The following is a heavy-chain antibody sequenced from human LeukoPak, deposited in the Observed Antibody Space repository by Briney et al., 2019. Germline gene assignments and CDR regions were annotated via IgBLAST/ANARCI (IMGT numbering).Heavy chain of an antibody. CDR1: GGSFSGYY. V-gene: IGHV4-34*01. CDR2: INHSGST. CDR3: ARDRYCSGRSCYGPPDY. D-gene: IGHD2-15*01. J-gene: IGHJ4*02. Sequence: SETLSLTCAVYGGSFSGYYWSWIRQPPGRGLEWIGEINHSGSTNYNPSLKSRVTISVDTSKNQFSLKLSSVTAADTAVYYCARDRYCSGRSCYGPPDYWGQGVLVTVSS.